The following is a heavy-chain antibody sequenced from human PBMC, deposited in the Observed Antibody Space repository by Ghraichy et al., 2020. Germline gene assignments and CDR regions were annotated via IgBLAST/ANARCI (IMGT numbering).Heavy chain of an antibody. CDR1: GFPLSTSGVG. J-gene: IGHJ4*02. CDR2: IYWNDDK. V-gene: IGHV2-5*01. D-gene: IGHD3-22*01. Sequence: SGPTLVKPTQTLTLTCTFSGFPLSTSGVGVGWIRQPPGKALEWLALIYWNDDKRYSPSLKSRLTITKDTSKNQVVLTMTNMDPVDTATYYCAHKTYYYDSSGYYAVLFDYWGQGTLVTVSS. CDR3: AHKTYYYDSSGYYAVLFDY.